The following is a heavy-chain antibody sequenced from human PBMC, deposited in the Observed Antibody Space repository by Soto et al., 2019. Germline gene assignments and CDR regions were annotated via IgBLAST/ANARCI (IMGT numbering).Heavy chain of an antibody. V-gene: IGHV3-23*01. J-gene: IGHJ4*02. CDR3: AKGESYYYDSSGYWNY. D-gene: IGHD3-22*01. CDR2: ISYGGGST. CDR1: GFTFSSYA. Sequence: SGGSLRLSCAASGFTFSSYAMNWVRQAPGKGLEWVSGISYGGGSTNYADSVKGRFTISRDNSKNTLYLQMNSLRGEGTAVYYCAKGESYYYDSSGYWNYWGQGTLVTVS.